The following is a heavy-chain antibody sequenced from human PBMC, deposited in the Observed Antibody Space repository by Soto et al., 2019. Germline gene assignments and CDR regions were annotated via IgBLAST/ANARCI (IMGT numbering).Heavy chain of an antibody. D-gene: IGHD6-19*01. CDR1: GFTFSSYG. CDR2: IWYDGSNK. Sequence: QVQLVESGGGVVQPGRSLRLSCAASGFTFSSYGMHWVRQAPGKGLEWVAVIWYDGSNKYYADSVNGRFTISRDNSKNTLYLQMSSLRAQDTAVHYCARGGSSGCEYYYGMDVWGQGTTVTVSS. J-gene: IGHJ6*02. V-gene: IGHV3-33*01. CDR3: ARGGSSGCEYYYGMDV.